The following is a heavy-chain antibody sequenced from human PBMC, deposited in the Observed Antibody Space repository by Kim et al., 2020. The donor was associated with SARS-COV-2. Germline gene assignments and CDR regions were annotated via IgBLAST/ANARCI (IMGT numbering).Heavy chain of an antibody. V-gene: IGHV4-39*07. CDR1: GGSISSSSYY. CDR3: ARFPSSGWYYFDY. Sequence: SETLSLTCTVSGGSISSSSYYWGWIRQPPGKGLEWIGSIYYSGSTYYNPSLKSRVTISVDTSKNQFSLKLSSVTAADTAVYYCARFPSSGWYYFDYWGQGTLVTVSS. D-gene: IGHD6-19*01. CDR2: IYYSGST. J-gene: IGHJ4*02.